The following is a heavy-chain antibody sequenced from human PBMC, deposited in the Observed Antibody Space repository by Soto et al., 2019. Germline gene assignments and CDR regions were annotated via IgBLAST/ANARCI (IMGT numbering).Heavy chain of an antibody. Sequence: GGSLRLSCAASGFTFSSYWMHWVRHAPGKGLVWVSRINSDGSITTYADSVKGRFTISRDNAKNTLYLQMNSLRAEDTAIYYCVRDASAVSDYWGQGTPVTVSS. CDR2: INSDGSIT. J-gene: IGHJ4*02. CDR3: VRDASAVSDY. CDR1: GFTFSSYW. V-gene: IGHV3-74*01. D-gene: IGHD4-17*01.